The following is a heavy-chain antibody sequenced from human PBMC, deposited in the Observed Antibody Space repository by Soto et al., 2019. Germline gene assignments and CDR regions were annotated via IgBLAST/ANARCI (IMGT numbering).Heavy chain of an antibody. CDR1: GGTFSSYA. CDR2: IIPFFGTA. J-gene: IGHJ4*02. V-gene: IGHV1-69*12. CDR3: ARYRYGYSYFDY. D-gene: IGHD5-18*01. Sequence: QVQLAQSGAEVKKPGSSVKVSCKASGGTFSSYAISWVRQAPGQGLEWMGGIIPFFGTANYAQKFQGRVTITADETTSTAYMELSSLRSEATAVYYCARYRYGYSYFDYWGQGTLVTVSS.